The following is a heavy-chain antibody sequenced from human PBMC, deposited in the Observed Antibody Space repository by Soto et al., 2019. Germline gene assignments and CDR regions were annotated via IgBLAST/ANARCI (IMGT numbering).Heavy chain of an antibody. CDR3: ARDIVVVPAAIGWFDP. J-gene: IGHJ5*02. V-gene: IGHV4-4*07. CDR1: GGSISSYY. D-gene: IGHD2-2*01. Sequence: QVQLQESGPGLVKPSETLSLTCTVSGGSISSYYWSWIRQPAGKGLEWIGRIYTSGSTNYNPSLKSRVTMSVDTSKNQFYLKLSSVTAADTAVYYCARDIVVVPAAIGWFDPWGQGTLVTVSS. CDR2: IYTSGST.